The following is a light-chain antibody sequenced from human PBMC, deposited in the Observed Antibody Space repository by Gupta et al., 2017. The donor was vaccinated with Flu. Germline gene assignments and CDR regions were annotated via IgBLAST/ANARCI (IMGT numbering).Light chain of an antibody. J-gene: IGKJ1*01. CDR3: QQYNNWPLWT. V-gene: IGKV3-15*01. CDR1: EYVSNN. Sequence: ERATLYCRASEYVSNNLAWYQQRPGQAPRLLIYGASTRATGLPARFSGSGSGAEFTLTISSLQSEDSAIYYCQQYNNWPLWTFGQGTKVEIK. CDR2: GAS.